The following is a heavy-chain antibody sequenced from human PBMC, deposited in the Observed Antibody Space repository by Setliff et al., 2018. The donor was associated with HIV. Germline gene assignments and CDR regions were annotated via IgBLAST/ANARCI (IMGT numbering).Heavy chain of an antibody. CDR3: ARGSRWRSSDY. D-gene: IGHD2-21*01. V-gene: IGHV1-8*02. J-gene: IGHJ4*02. Sequence: ASVKVSCKASGYSFTTYGINWVRQATGQGLEWMAWMDPNSGDTGYAQKFHGRVTLTSDTPISTAYMELSSLGSEDTAVYYCARGSRWRSSDYWGQGTLVTVSS. CDR1: GYSFTTYG. CDR2: MDPNSGDT.